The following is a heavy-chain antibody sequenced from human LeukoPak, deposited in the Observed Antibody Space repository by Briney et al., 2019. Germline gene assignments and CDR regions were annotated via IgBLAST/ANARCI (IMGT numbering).Heavy chain of an antibody. CDR3: AKSDSSARYFFDY. D-gene: IGHD2-21*01. Sequence: GGSLRLSCAASGFTFSSYAMSWVRQAPGKGLEWASTITSGGDNAYYADSVKGRFTIPRDNSKNTLYLQMNSLRAEDTAVYYCAKSDSSARYFFDYWGQGALVTVSS. CDR2: ITSGGDNA. V-gene: IGHV3-23*01. CDR1: GFTFSSYA. J-gene: IGHJ4*02.